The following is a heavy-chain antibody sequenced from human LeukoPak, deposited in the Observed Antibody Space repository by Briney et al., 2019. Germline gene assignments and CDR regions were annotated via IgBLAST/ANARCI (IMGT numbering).Heavy chain of an antibody. J-gene: IGHJ4*02. V-gene: IGHV4-59*08. D-gene: IGHD6-19*01. CDR3: ARQYYTSGPPRVFDY. CDR2: IYYSGTT. Sequence: KPSEPLSLTCTVSGGPISGHYWIWIRQPPGKGLEWIGYIYYSGTTNSHPSLKSRVSISVNTSRNQFSLKLSSVTAADTAVYYCARQYYTSGPPRVFDYWGQGTLVTVSS. CDR1: GGPISGHY.